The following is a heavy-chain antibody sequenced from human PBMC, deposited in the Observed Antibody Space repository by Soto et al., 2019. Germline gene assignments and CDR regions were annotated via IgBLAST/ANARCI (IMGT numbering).Heavy chain of an antibody. J-gene: IGHJ1*01. CDR1: GFTFSTYA. Sequence: GGSLRLSCAASGFTFSTYAMSWVRQAPGKGLEWVSGISGSGDSTYYADSVKGRFTISRDNSKKTLYVQMNSLRAEDTAVYYCARAGYCSGGNCYAGEYFQHWGQGTLVTVSS. D-gene: IGHD2-15*01. CDR3: ARAGYCSGGNCYAGEYFQH. V-gene: IGHV3-23*01. CDR2: ISGSGDST.